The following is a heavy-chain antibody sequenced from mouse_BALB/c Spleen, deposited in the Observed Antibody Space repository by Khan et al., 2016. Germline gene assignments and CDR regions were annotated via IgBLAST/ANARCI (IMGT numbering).Heavy chain of an antibody. CDR1: GYTLTDYY. CDR3: ARSYYGYFAMDY. D-gene: IGHD1-2*01. Sequence: QVQLQQSGTELPRPGASVKLSCKASGYTLTDYYLHWVKQRTGQGLEWIGEIFPGSGSTYYNEKFKGKASLTADTSSSTAYMQLSSLTSEDSAVYFCARSYYGYFAMDYWGHGASVTVSS. CDR2: IFPGSGST. V-gene: IGHV1-77*01. J-gene: IGHJ4*01.